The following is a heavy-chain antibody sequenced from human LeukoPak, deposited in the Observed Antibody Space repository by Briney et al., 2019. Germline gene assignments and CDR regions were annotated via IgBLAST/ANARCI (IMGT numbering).Heavy chain of an antibody. CDR3: ARDRGPYSGYDSYYFDY. CDR2: IYYSGST. V-gene: IGHV4-31*03. D-gene: IGHD5-12*01. Sequence: PSQALSLTCTVSGVSIGSGGCYWSWIRQHPGKGLEWIGYIYYSGSTYYNPSLKSRVTISVDTSKNQFSLKLSSVTAADTAVYYCARDRGPYSGYDSYYFDYWGQGTLVTVSS. J-gene: IGHJ4*02. CDR1: GVSIGSGGCY.